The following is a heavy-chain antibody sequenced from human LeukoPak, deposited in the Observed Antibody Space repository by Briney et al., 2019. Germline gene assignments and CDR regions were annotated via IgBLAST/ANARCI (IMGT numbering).Heavy chain of an antibody. Sequence: SGGSLRLSCAASGFSFNDYSMNWVRQAPGKGLEWVSSITSGSTFIYYAVSVRGRFTISRDNAKNSLYLQMNSLRAEDTAVYYCARIGSGRFYYYMDVWGKGTTVTVSS. J-gene: IGHJ6*03. CDR3: ARIGSGRFYYYMDV. D-gene: IGHD3-10*01. V-gene: IGHV3-21*01. CDR1: GFSFNDYS. CDR2: ITSGSTFI.